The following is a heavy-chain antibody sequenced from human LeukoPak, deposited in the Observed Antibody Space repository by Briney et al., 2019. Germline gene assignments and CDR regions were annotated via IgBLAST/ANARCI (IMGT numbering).Heavy chain of an antibody. Sequence: GGSLRLSCAASGFTFGDYAMHWVRQASGKGLEWVSHITWDGGSAHYADSVEGRFTISRDNRENSLYLQMNSLRPEDTALYYCAKDRAARGRGNYFYMDVWGKGTTVTVSS. D-gene: IGHD2/OR15-2a*01. CDR3: AKDRAARGRGNYFYMDV. J-gene: IGHJ6*03. V-gene: IGHV3-43D*03. CDR2: ITWDGGSA. CDR1: GFTFGDYA.